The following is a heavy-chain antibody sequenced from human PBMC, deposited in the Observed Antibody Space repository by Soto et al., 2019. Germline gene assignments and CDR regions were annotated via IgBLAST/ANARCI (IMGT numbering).Heavy chain of an antibody. CDR2: ISYDGSNK. Sequence: VQLVESGGGVVQPGRSLRLSCAASGFTFSSYAMHWVRQAPGKGLEWVAVISYDGSNKYYADSVKGRFTISRDNSKNTWYRQMTGWGAGDTAGFYWAGNKGGGWMDDSWGREPWSPSPQ. J-gene: IGHJ4*02. D-gene: IGHD6-19*01. CDR3: AGNKGGGWMDDS. CDR1: GFTFSSYA. V-gene: IGHV3-30-3*01.